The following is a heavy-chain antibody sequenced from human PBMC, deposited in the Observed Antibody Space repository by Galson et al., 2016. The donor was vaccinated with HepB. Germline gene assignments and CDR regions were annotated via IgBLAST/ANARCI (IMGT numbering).Heavy chain of an antibody. CDR2: VYWNDHK. CDR3: AHFDFGSGSFDL. Sequence: PALVKPTQTLTLTCTFSGFSFSTAGAGVGWIRQPPGGGLEWLALVYWNDHKRYSPALESRLTITKDTSKSEVVLTMTNVDPVDTGTYYCAHFDFGSGSFDLWGRCTLVTVSS. CDR1: GFSFSTAGAG. J-gene: IGHJ2*01. D-gene: IGHD3-10*01. V-gene: IGHV2-5*01.